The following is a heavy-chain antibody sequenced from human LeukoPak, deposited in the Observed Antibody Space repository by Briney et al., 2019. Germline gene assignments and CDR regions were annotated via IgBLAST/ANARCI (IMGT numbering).Heavy chain of an antibody. Sequence: GGSLRLSCAASGFTFSSYAMHWVRQAPGKGLEWVAVISYDGSNKYYADSVKGRFTISRDNSKNTLYLQMNNLRAEDTAVFYCAKDRDDYVWGSYLGAFDIWGQGTMVTVSS. J-gene: IGHJ3*02. CDR1: GFTFSSYA. V-gene: IGHV3-30*04. D-gene: IGHD3-16*01. CDR2: ISYDGSNK. CDR3: AKDRDDYVWGSYLGAFDI.